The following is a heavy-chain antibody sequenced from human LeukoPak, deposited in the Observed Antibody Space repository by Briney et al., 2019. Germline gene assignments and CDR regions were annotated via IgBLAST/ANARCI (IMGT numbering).Heavy chain of an antibody. J-gene: IGHJ3*01. Sequence: GGSLRLSCAASGFTFSDFWMSWVRQAPGKGLEWVSAIGRDAKTYYADSVRGRFTISRDNSKNAMFLQINNLRVDDTAVYYCARETTVTFPDVFDAWGQGTMVTVSS. CDR2: IGRDAKT. CDR1: GFTFSDFW. D-gene: IGHD4-17*01. V-gene: IGHV3-23*01. CDR3: ARETTVTFPDVFDA.